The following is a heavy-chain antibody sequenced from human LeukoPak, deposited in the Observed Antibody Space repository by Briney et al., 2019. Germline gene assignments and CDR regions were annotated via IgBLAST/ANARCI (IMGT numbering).Heavy chain of an antibody. CDR2: INPDSGGT. D-gene: IGHD3-3*01. CDR3: ARLTYYDFWSGYNYAFDI. V-gene: IGHV1-2*02. CDR1: GYTFTGYY. Sequence: ASVKVSCKASGYTFTGYYMHWVRQAPGQGLEWMGWINPDSGGTNYAQKFQGRVTMTRDTSISTAYMELSRLRSDDTAVYYCARLTYYDFWSGYNYAFDIWGQGTMVTVSS. J-gene: IGHJ3*02.